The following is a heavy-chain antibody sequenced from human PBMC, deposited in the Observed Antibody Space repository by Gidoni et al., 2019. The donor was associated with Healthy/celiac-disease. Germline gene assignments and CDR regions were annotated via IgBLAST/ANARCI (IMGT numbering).Heavy chain of an antibody. J-gene: IGHJ6*02. CDR2: IYQSGST. CDR3: ARDPHAPYCGGDCLDYYYYGMDV. Sequence: LEWIGEIYQSGSTNYNPSLKSRVTISVDKSKNQFSLKLSSVTAADTAVYYCARDPHAPYCGGDCLDYYYYGMDVWGQGTTVTVSS. V-gene: IGHV4-4*02. D-gene: IGHD2-21*02.